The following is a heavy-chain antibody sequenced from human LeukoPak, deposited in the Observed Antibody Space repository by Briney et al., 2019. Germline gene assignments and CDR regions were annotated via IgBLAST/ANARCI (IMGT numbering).Heavy chain of an antibody. Sequence: GGSLRLSCTASGFTFGDYAMGWVRQAPGKGLEWVGFIRSKAYGGTTEYAASVKGRFTISRDDSKSIAYLQMNSLKTEDTAVYYYTRGHQLLSDPWGQGTLVTVSS. D-gene: IGHD2-2*01. J-gene: IGHJ5*02. CDR3: TRGHQLLSDP. CDR1: GFTFGDYA. V-gene: IGHV3-49*04. CDR2: IRSKAYGGTT.